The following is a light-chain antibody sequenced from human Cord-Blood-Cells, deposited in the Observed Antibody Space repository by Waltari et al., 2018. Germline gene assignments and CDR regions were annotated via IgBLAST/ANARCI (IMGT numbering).Light chain of an antibody. V-gene: IGLV2-11*01. J-gene: IGLJ3*02. CDR2: DVS. CDR1: SSHVGGYHY. Sequence: QSALTQPRSVSGSPGQSVTISSTGTSSHVGGYHYVSWYQQHPGKAPKPMIYDVSKRPSGVPDRFSGSKSGNTASLTISGLQAEDEADYYCCSYAGSYTWVFGGGTKLTVL. CDR3: CSYAGSYTWV.